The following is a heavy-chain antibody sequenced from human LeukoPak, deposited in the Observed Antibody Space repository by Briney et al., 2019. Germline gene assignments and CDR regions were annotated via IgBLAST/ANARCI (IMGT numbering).Heavy chain of an antibody. V-gene: IGHV4-38-2*02. D-gene: IGHD3-22*01. CDR2: INHSGST. CDR3: ARDSGHYDSSGYSGGAFDI. CDR1: GGSITSSFY. Sequence: SETLSLTCTVSGGSITSSFYWSWIRQPPGKGLEWIGEINHSGSTNYNPSLKSRVTISVDTSKNQFSLKLSSVTAADTAVYYCARDSGHYDSSGYSGGAFDIWGQGTMVTVSS. J-gene: IGHJ3*02.